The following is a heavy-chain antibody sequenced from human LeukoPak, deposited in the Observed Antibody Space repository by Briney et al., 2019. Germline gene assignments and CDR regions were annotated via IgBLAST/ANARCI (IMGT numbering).Heavy chain of an antibody. CDR1: GFTFSTYW. CDR3: ARGSGYDTYNWFDP. D-gene: IGHD5-12*01. J-gene: IGHJ5*02. CDR2: IKQDGSEK. V-gene: IGHV3-7*01. Sequence: GGSLRLSCAASGFTFSTYWMSWVRQAPGKGLEWVATIKQDGSEKYYLDSVKGRFTISRDNAKNSLYLQMDSLRAEDTAVYYCARGSGYDTYNWFDPWGQGTLVTVSS.